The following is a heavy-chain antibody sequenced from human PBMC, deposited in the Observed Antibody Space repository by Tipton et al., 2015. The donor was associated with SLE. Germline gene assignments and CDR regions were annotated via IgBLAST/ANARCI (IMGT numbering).Heavy chain of an antibody. D-gene: IGHD3-10*01. CDR1: GGSISSHY. J-gene: IGHJ1*01. CDR3: ARGRGSLYFQQ. V-gene: IGHV4-59*11. Sequence: TLSLTCTVSGGSISSHYWSWIRQPPGQGLEWIGYISYSETTNYNPSLKSRVTISVDTSKNQFSLKLSSVTAADTAVYYCARGRGSLYFQQWGQGTLVTVSS. CDR2: ISYSETT.